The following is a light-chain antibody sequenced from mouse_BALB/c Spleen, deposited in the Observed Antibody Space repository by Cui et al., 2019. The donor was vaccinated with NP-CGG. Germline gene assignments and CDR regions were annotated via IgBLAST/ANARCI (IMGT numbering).Light chain of an antibody. CDR1: TGAVTTSNY. CDR3: ALWYSNHWV. Sequence: QAFGTQEFALTTSPGETVTLTCRSSTGAVTTSNYANWVQEKPDHLFTGLIGGTHNRAPGLPARFSGSLIGDKAALTITGTQTEDEAIYFCALWYSNHWVFGGGTKLTVL. V-gene: IGLV1*01. J-gene: IGLJ1*01. CDR2: GTH.